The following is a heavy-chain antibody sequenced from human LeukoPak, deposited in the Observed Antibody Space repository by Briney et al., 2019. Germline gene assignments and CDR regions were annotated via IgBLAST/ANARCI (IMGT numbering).Heavy chain of an antibody. CDR1: GGSISTSNSY. D-gene: IGHD3-3*01. CDR2: IYYSGNT. J-gene: IGHJ4*02. V-gene: IGHV4-39*01. CDR3: ARQPGAGLFILP. Sequence: SETLSLTCAVSGGSISTSNSYWGWIRRPPGKGLEWVGSIYYSGNTYYNPSLKSRVTISVDTSKNQFSLILTSVTAADTAVYYCARQPGAGLFILPGGQGTLVTVSS.